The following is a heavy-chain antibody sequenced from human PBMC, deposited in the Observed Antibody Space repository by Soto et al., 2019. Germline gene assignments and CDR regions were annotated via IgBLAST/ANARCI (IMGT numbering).Heavy chain of an antibody. V-gene: IGHV3-7*03. CDR2: IKQDGSEK. J-gene: IGHJ5*02. D-gene: IGHD3-22*01. CDR1: GFTFSSYW. CDR3: ARDTYYYDSSGPGWFDP. Sequence: PGGSLRLSCAASGFTFSSYWMSWVRQAPGKGLEWVANIKQDGSEKYYVDSVKGRFTISRDNAKNSLYLQMNSLRAEDTAVYYCARDTYYYDSSGPGWFDPWGQGTLVTVSS.